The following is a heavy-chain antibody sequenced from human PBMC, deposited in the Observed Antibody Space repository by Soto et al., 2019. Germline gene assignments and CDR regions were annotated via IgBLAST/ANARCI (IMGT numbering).Heavy chain of an antibody. CDR3: ARGKGSYYYYGMDV. V-gene: IGHV4-34*01. Sequence: SETLSLTCAVYGGSFSGYYWSWIRQPPGKGLEWIGEINHSGSTNYNPSLESRVTISVDTSKNQFSLKLSSVTAADTAVYYCARGKGSYYYYGMDVWGQGTTVTVSS. CDR1: GGSFSGYY. D-gene: IGHD1-26*01. J-gene: IGHJ6*02. CDR2: INHSGST.